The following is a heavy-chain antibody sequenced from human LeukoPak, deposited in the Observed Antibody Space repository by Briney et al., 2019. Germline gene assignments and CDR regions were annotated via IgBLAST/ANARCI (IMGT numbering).Heavy chain of an antibody. J-gene: IGHJ6*02. Sequence: GGSLRLSCAASGFTFSSYAMSWIRQAPGKGLEWVSYISSSGSTIYYADSVKGRFTISRDNAKNSLYLQMNSLRAEDTAVYYCARPRDGSGIMKTKYYYYYYGMDVWGQGTTVTVSS. CDR2: ISSSGSTI. CDR1: GFTFSSYA. D-gene: IGHD3-10*01. CDR3: ARPRDGSGIMKTKYYYYYYGMDV. V-gene: IGHV3-11*01.